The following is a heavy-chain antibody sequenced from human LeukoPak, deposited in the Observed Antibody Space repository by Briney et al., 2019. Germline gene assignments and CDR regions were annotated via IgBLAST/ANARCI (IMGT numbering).Heavy chain of an antibody. J-gene: IGHJ4*02. Sequence: GGSLRLSCAASGFTFSSYAMSWVRRAPGKGLEWVSAISASAGSTYYADSVKGRFTISRDNSKKTLYLQMNSLRAEDTAVYYCAKDPDDSSGYYYFPYYFDYWGQGTLVTVSS. CDR3: AKDPDDSSGYYYFPYYFDY. CDR1: GFTFSSYA. D-gene: IGHD3-22*01. V-gene: IGHV3-23*01. CDR2: ISASAGST.